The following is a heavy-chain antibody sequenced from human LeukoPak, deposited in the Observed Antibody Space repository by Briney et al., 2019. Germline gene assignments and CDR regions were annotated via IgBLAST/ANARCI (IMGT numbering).Heavy chain of an antibody. CDR3: ARGVGYSSGWYFFDY. Sequence: SDTLSLTCAVSGYSINSNNWWGWIRQPPGEGLEWIGYIYYSGSTYYNPSLKSRVTMSVDTSKNQFSLKLSSVTAVDTAVYYCARGVGYSSGWYFFDYWGQGTLVTVSS. V-gene: IGHV4-28*03. CDR2: IYYSGST. CDR1: GYSINSNNW. J-gene: IGHJ4*02. D-gene: IGHD6-19*01.